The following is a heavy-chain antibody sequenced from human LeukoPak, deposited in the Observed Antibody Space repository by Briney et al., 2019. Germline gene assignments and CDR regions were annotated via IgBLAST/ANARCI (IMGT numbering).Heavy chain of an antibody. V-gene: IGHV3-23*01. CDR2: IIGSGIST. Sequence: GGSLRPSCAAAGFTFSDYGMNWVRQAPGKGLEWVSGIIGSGISTYYADSVKGRFTISRDNSKNTLYLQINSLRVEDTAVYYCAKSWNYYDSSGDDALDIWGQGTMVTVSS. D-gene: IGHD3-22*01. J-gene: IGHJ3*02. CDR3: AKSWNYYDSSGDDALDI. CDR1: GFTFSDYG.